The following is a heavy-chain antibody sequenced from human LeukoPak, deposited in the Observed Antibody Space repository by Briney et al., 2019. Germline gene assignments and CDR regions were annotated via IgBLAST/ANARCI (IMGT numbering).Heavy chain of an antibody. CDR2: INPNSGGT. D-gene: IGHD3-10*01. V-gene: IGHV1-2*02. CDR3: ARIDRTYYGSVGAFDI. CDR1: GYTFTGYY. Sequence: ASVKVSCTASGYTFTGYYMHWVRQAPGQGLEWMGWINPNSGGTNYAQKFQGRVTMTRDTSISTAYMELSRLRSDDTAVYYCARIDRTYYGSVGAFDIWGQGTMVTVSS. J-gene: IGHJ3*02.